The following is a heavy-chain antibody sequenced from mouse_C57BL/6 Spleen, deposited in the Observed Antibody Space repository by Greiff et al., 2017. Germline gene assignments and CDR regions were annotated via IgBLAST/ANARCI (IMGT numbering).Heavy chain of an antibody. V-gene: IGHV3-6*01. Sequence: EVHLVESGPGLVKPSQSLSLTCSVTGYSITSGYYWNWIRQFPGNKLEWMGYISYDGSNNYNPSLKNRISITRDTSKNQFFLKLNSVTTEDTATYYCARGTTVVEDYFDYWGQGTTLTVSS. D-gene: IGHD1-1*01. CDR1: GYSITSGYY. J-gene: IGHJ2*01. CDR2: ISYDGSN. CDR3: ARGTTVVEDYFDY.